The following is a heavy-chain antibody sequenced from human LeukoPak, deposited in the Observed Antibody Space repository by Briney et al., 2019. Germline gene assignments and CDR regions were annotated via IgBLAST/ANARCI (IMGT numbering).Heavy chain of an antibody. CDR1: GFTFSSYW. Sequence: GGSLRLSCAASGFTFSSYWMSWVRQAPGKGLEWVANINQDESGKYYVDSVEGRFTISRDNAKNSLYLQMNSLRAEDTAVYYCAREGVLVAGRRHLDYWGQGTLVTVSS. D-gene: IGHD6-19*01. CDR3: AREGVLVAGRRHLDY. J-gene: IGHJ4*02. CDR2: INQDESGK. V-gene: IGHV3-7*01.